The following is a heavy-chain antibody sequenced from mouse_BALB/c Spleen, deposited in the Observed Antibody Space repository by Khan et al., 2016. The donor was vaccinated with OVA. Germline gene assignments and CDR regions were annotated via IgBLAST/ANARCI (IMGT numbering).Heavy chain of an antibody. V-gene: IGHV5-6*01. CDR2: ISSGGSYT. CDR1: GFTFSTYG. D-gene: IGHD1-1*01. J-gene: IGHJ3*01. Sequence: EVELVESGGDLVKPEGSLKLSCAASGFTFSTYGMSWVRQTPDKRLEWVATISSGGSYTYCPDSVQGRFTISRDNAKNTLYLQMSSLKSEDTAMFYCARLAYYYDSEGFAYWGQGTLVTVSA. CDR3: ARLAYYYDSEGFAY.